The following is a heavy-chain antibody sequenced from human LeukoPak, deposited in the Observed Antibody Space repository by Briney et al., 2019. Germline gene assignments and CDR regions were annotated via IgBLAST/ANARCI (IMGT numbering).Heavy chain of an antibody. Sequence: GGTLRLSCAASGFTFSSYGMSWVRQAPGKGLEWVSAISGSGGSTYYADSVKGRFTISRDNSKNTLYLQMNSLRAEDTAVYYCANLDLAAMVRGVPKFDPWGQGTLVTVSS. CDR1: GFTFSSYG. CDR2: ISGSGGST. D-gene: IGHD3-10*01. CDR3: ANLDLAAMVRGVPKFDP. V-gene: IGHV3-23*01. J-gene: IGHJ5*02.